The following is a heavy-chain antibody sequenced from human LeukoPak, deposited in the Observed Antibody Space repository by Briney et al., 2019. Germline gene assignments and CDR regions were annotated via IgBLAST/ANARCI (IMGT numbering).Heavy chain of an antibody. CDR2: ISSSSSYI. V-gene: IGHV3-21*01. J-gene: IGHJ5*02. CDR1: GFTFSSYS. CDR3: ARDPAHGYDSSGYSVSPA. D-gene: IGHD3-22*01. Sequence: PGGSLRLSCAASGFTFSSYSMNWVRQAPGKGLEWVSSISSSSSYIYYADSVKGRFTISRDNAKNSLYLQMNSLRAEDTAVYYRARDPAHGYDSSGYSVSPAWGQGTLVTVSS.